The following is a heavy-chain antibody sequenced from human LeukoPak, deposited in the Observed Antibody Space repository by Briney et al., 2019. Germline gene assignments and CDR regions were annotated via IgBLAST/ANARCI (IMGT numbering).Heavy chain of an antibody. V-gene: IGHV3-21*01. CDR1: GFTFSSYS. CDR3: ARGNWGSDYTIDY. J-gene: IGHJ4*02. Sequence: GGSLRLSCAASGFTFSSYSMNWVRQAPGKGLEWVSSISSSSSYIYYADSVKGRFTISRDNAKNSLYLQMNSLRAEDTAVYYCARGNWGSDYTIDYWGQGTLVTVSS. D-gene: IGHD7-27*01. CDR2: ISSSSSYI.